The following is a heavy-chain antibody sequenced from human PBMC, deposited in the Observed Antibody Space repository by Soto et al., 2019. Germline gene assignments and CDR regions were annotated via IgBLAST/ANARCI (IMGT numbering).Heavy chain of an antibody. CDR1: GYTFTSYG. CDR3: ARERYCSSTSCYYVPNWFDP. J-gene: IGHJ5*02. V-gene: IGHV1-18*01. D-gene: IGHD2-2*01. CDR2: ISAYNGNT. Sequence: QVQLVQSGAEVKKPGASVKVSCKASGYTFTSYGISWVRQAPGQGLEWMGWISAYNGNTNYAQKLQGRVTMTKDTSTSTAYMELRSLRSDDTAVYYCARERYCSSTSCYYVPNWFDPWGQGTLVTVSS.